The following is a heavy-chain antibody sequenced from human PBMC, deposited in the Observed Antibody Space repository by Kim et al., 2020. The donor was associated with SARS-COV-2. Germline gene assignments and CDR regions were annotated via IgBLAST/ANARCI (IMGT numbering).Heavy chain of an antibody. CDR2: ISYDGSNK. D-gene: IGHD5-18*01. V-gene: IGHV3-33*05. J-gene: IGHJ4*02. CDR1: GFTFSSYG. CDR3: ARARLGYSYGPADDY. Sequence: GGSLRLSCAASGFTFSSYGMHWVRQAPGKGLEWVAVISYDGSNKYYADSVKGRFTISRDNSKNTLYLQMNSLRAEDTAVYYCARARLGYSYGPADDYWGQGTLVTVSS.